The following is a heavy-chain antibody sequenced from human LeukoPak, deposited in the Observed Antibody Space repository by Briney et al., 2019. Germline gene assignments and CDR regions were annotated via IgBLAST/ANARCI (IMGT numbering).Heavy chain of an antibody. Sequence: SVTLSLPCSVCVGSLRIYYWRWMRQPPGKGLEGIAYIYSSGSTKYNPSLKSRVTISVDTSKNQFSLKLSSVTAADTAVYYCARGGGYGSPLGFWGQGTLVTVSS. CDR1: VGSLRIYY. V-gene: IGHV4-4*09. CDR3: ARGGGYGSPLGF. J-gene: IGHJ4*02. D-gene: IGHD5-18*01. CDR2: IYSSGST.